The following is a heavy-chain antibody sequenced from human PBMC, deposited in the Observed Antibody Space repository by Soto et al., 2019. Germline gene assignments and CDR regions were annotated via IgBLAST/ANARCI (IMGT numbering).Heavy chain of an antibody. Sequence: GAAVKVSCKVSGYTLTELSMHWVRQAPGKGLEWMGGFDPEDGETIYAQKFQGRVTMTEDTSTDTAYMELSSLRSEDTAVYYCATDIRNFHYLLAYRAQRTPVPVSS. J-gene: IGHJ4*02. CDR3: ATDIRNFHYLLAY. CDR2: FDPEDGET. D-gene: IGHD1-1*01. V-gene: IGHV1-24*01. CDR1: GYTLTELS.